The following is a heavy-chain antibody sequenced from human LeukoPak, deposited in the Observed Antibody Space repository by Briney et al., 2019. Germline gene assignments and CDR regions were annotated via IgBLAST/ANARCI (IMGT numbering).Heavy chain of an antibody. CDR3: ARETLVIDDFWSEGGEFDY. D-gene: IGHD3-3*01. Sequence: PGGSLRLSCAASGFTFSSYAMHWVRQAPGKGLEWVAVISYDGSNKYYADSVKGRFTISRDNSKNTLYLQMNSLRAEDTAVYYCARETLVIDDFWSEGGEFDYWGQGTLVTVSS. CDR1: GFTFSSYA. CDR2: ISYDGSNK. V-gene: IGHV3-30-3*01. J-gene: IGHJ4*02.